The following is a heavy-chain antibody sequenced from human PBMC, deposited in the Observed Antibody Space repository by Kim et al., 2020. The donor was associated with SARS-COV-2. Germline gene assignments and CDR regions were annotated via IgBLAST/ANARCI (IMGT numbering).Heavy chain of an antibody. CDR2: ISPHNGNT. V-gene: IGHV1-18*01. CDR1: GYSFTSYE. CDR3: GRGGILGFDI. Sequence: ASVKVSCKASGYSFTSYEISWVRQAPGQGLEWVGWISPHNGNTNYAQKLQGRVTMTTDIFTSTAYMELRSLRADDTAVYYCGRGGILGFDIWGQGTVVTVSS. J-gene: IGHJ3*02. D-gene: IGHD3-16*01.